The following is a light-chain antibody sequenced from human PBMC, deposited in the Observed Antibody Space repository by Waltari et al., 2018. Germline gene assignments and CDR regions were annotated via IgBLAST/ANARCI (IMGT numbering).Light chain of an antibody. CDR3: QQTYSTPGIT. Sequence: DIQMTQSPSSLSASVGDRVTITCRAGQKINGYLNWYQHKPGKAPKLLIYSASNLQTGVPSRFSGSESGTDFTLTINSLQPEDFATYFCQQTYSTPGITFGQGTRLEI. CDR1: QKINGY. CDR2: SAS. V-gene: IGKV1-39*01. J-gene: IGKJ5*01.